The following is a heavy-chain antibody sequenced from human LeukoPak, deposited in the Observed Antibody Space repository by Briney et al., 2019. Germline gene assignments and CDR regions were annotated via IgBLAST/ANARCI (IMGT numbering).Heavy chain of an antibody. Sequence: PGGSLRLSCAASGFTFSSYAMHWVRQAPGKGLEWVSGISGVSGDTYYAGSVKGRFTISRDNSKNTLFLQMNSLRAEDTALYYCAKDGVTAFYGDPTNWFDSWGQGILVTVSS. J-gene: IGHJ5*01. CDR2: ISGVSGDT. D-gene: IGHD4-17*01. CDR3: AKDGVTAFYGDPTNWFDS. CDR1: GFTFSSYA. V-gene: IGHV3-23*01.